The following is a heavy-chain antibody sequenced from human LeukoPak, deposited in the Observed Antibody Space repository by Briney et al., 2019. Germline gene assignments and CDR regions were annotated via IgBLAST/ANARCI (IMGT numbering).Heavy chain of an antibody. Sequence: PGGSLRLSCAASGLTFSHAWMNWVRQAPGKGLEWVSSISSSSSYIYYADSVKGRFTISRDNAKNSLYLQMNSLRAEDTAVYYCASLDLAVTPDYWGQGTLVTVSS. CDR3: ASLDLAVTPDY. D-gene: IGHD3/OR15-3a*01. V-gene: IGHV3-21*01. J-gene: IGHJ4*02. CDR2: ISSSSSYI. CDR1: GLTFSHAW.